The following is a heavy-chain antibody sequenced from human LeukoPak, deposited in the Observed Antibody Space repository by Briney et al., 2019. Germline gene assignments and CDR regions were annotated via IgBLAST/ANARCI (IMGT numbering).Heavy chain of an antibody. Sequence: PSQTLSLTCTVSGGSISSGGYYWSWLRQHPGKGLEWIGYIYYSGSTYYNPSLKSRVTISVDTTKNQFSLKLSSVTAAGTAVYYCAREYCSSTSCYARPGFDIWGQGTMVTVSS. CDR3: AREYCSSTSCYARPGFDI. J-gene: IGHJ3*02. CDR2: IYYSGST. CDR1: GGSISSGGYY. V-gene: IGHV4-31*03. D-gene: IGHD2-2*01.